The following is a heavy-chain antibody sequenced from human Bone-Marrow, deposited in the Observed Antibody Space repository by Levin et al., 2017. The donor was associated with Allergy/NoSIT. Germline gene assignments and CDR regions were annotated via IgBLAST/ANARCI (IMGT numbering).Heavy chain of an antibody. J-gene: IGHJ4*02. CDR3: AREGVDIAMAFDY. CDR2: SRNKANSYIA. D-gene: IGHD5-18*01. CDR1: GFTFSGHY. V-gene: IGHV3-72*01. Sequence: GGSLRLSCAASGFTFSGHYMDWVRQAPGKGLEWVGRSRNKANSYIAEYAASVIGRFTISRDDSKNSLYLQMNSLNTEDTAVYYCAREGVDIAMAFDYWGEGTLLAVSS.